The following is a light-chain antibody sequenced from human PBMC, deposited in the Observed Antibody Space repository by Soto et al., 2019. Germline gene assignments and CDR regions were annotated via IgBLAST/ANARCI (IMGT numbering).Light chain of an antibody. CDR1: QNINIW. J-gene: IGKJ1*01. CDR2: KAA. V-gene: IGKV1-5*03. CDR3: QQYDTYPWT. Sequence: DIQMTQSPSTLSASVGDRVTITCRASQNINIWLAWFQQKPGKAPKLLIYKAASLDSGVPSRFSGSGSGTEFSLTISSLQPDDFATYYCQQYDTYPWTFGQGTKVAIK.